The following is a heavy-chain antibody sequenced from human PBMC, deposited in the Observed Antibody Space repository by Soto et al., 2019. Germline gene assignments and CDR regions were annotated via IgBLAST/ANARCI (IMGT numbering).Heavy chain of an antibody. CDR3: ARSPGYFTISSLDP. V-gene: IGHV1-69*13. D-gene: IGHD2-8*01. CDR2: IIPIFGTA. CDR1: GGTFSSCA. J-gene: IGHJ5*02. Sequence: ASVKVSCKASGGTFSSCAISWVRQAPGQGLEWMGGIIPIFGTANYAQKFQGRVTITADESTSTAYMELSSLRSEDTAVYYCARSPGYFTISSLDPWGQGTLVTVSS.